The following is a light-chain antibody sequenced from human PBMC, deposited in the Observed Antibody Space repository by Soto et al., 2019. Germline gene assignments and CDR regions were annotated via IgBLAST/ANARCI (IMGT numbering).Light chain of an antibody. Sequence: SALTQPASVSGSPGQSITISCTGTSSDVGGYNYVSWYQQHPGKAPKLMIYEVSNRPSGVSNRFSGSKSGNTASLTISGLQAEDAADYYCSSYTSSSTLVVFGGGTKVTVL. V-gene: IGLV2-14*01. CDR2: EVS. J-gene: IGLJ2*01. CDR3: SSYTSSSTLVV. CDR1: SSDVGGYNY.